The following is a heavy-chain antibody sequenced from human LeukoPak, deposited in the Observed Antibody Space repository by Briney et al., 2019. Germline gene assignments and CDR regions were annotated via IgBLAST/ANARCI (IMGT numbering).Heavy chain of an antibody. Sequence: GGSLRLSCAASGFTFSTYWMHWVRQAPGKGLVWVSRIDTGGSSTSYADSVKGRFTISRDNAKNTLYLQMNSLRAEDTAVYYCTRDRYGDYSDYWGQGILVTVSS. CDR3: TRDRYGDYSDY. CDR2: IDTGGSST. V-gene: IGHV3-74*01. CDR1: GFTFSTYW. J-gene: IGHJ4*02. D-gene: IGHD4-17*01.